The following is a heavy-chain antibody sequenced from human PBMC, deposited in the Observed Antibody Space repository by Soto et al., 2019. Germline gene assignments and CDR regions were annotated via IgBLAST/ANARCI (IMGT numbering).Heavy chain of an antibody. D-gene: IGHD6-13*01. CDR2: IYYSGST. J-gene: IGHJ6*02. CDR1: GGSISSYY. CDR3: ARGADSSSSWLYYYYYGMDV. V-gene: IGHV4-59*01. Sequence: SETLSLTCTVSGGSISSYYWSWIRQPPGKGLEWIGYIYYSGSTNYNPSLKSRVTISVDTSKNQFSLKLSSVTAADTAVYYCARGADSSSSWLYYYYYGMDVWGQGTTVTVSS.